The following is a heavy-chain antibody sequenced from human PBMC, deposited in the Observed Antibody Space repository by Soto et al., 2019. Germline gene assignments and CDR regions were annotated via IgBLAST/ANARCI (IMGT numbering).Heavy chain of an antibody. D-gene: IGHD4-4*01. J-gene: IGHJ5*02. CDR1: GGTFSTYT. V-gene: IGHV1-69*08. CDR2: IIPIIGII. CDR3: AGDPDSHYNDSHASSYP. Sequence: QVQLVQSGAEVKKPGSSVKVSCKASGGTFSTYTITWVRQAPGQGLEWMGRIIPIIGIINYAQKFQGRVTISADKFTGTAYMEPTALRSDDTAVYYCAGDPDSHYNDSHASSYPWGQGTLVTVSS.